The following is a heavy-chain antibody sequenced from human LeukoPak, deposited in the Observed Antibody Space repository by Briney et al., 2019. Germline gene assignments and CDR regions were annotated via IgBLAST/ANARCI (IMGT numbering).Heavy chain of an antibody. CDR2: IYYSGST. CDR3: ARGGDWSYSYGYGY. V-gene: IGHV4-59*01. CDR1: GGSISSYY. Sequence: SETLSLTCTVSGGSISSYYWSWIRQPPGKGLEWIGYIYYSGSTNYNPSLKSRVTISVDTSKNQFSLKLSSVTAADTAVYYCARGGDWSYSYGYGYWGQGTLVTVSS. J-gene: IGHJ4*02. D-gene: IGHD5-18*01.